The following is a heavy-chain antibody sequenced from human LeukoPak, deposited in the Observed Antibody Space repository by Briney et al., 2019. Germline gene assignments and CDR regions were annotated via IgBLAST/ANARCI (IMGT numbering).Heavy chain of an antibody. CDR3: ARVRYGDYTG. D-gene: IGHD3-3*01. CDR2: LSSDGTTT. J-gene: IGHJ4*02. V-gene: IGHV3-74*01. Sequence: PGGPLRLSCAASGFTFSTYWMHWVRQAPGKGLVWVARLSSDGTTTTYAESVKGRFIISRDNVRNTLYLQMHSLRVEDTAVYYCARVRYGDYTGWGQGTLVTVFS. CDR1: GFTFSTYW.